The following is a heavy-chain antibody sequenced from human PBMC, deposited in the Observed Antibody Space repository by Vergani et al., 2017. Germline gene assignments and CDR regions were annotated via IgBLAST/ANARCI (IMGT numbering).Heavy chain of an antibody. Sequence: EVQLVESGGGLVQPGGSLRLSCAASGFTFSSYSMNWVRQAPGKGLEWVSYISSSSSTIYYADSVKVRFTISRDNAKNSLYLQMNSLRAEDTAVYYCAIINNVVAALFDYWGQGTLVTVSS. CDR3: AIINNVVAALFDY. V-gene: IGHV3-48*01. CDR1: GFTFSSYS. D-gene: IGHD2-15*01. J-gene: IGHJ4*02. CDR2: ISSSSSTI.